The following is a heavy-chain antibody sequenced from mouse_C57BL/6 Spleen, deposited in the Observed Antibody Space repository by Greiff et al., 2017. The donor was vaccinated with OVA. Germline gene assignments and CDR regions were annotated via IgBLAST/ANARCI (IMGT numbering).Heavy chain of an antibody. Sequence: QVQLQQSGPGLVAPSQSLSITCTVSGFSLTSYAISWVRQPPGKGLEWLGVIWTGGGTNYNSALKSRLSISKDNSKSQVFLKMNSLQTDDTARYYCARNWGDYDGYYAMDYWGQGTSVTVSS. D-gene: IGHD2-4*01. CDR1: GFSLTSYA. CDR3: ARNWGDYDGYYAMDY. J-gene: IGHJ4*01. CDR2: IWTGGGT. V-gene: IGHV2-9-1*01.